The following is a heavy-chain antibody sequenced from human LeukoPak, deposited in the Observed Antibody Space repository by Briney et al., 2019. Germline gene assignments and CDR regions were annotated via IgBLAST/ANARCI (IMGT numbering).Heavy chain of an antibody. CDR1: GGSISSSSHY. V-gene: IGHV4-39*01. CDR2: IYFSATT. Sequence: SETLSLTCTVSGGSISSSSHYWAWVRQPPGKGLEWIGSIYFSATTSYNPSLKSRVTMSVDTSKNQFSLRLTSVTAADTAVYYCARLGTYYGSSGYYTFDYWGQGTLVTDSS. D-gene: IGHD3-22*01. J-gene: IGHJ4*02. CDR3: ARLGTYYGSSGYYTFDY.